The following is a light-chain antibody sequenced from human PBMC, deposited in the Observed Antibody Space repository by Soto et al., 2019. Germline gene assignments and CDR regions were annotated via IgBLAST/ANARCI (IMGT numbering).Light chain of an antibody. CDR1: QSISGW. CDR2: KAS. Sequence: DIQMTQSPSTLSASVGDRVTITCRASQSISGWLAWYQQKPGKAPNLLIYKASSLESGVPSRFSGSGSGTEFTLTISSLQPDDFATYYCQEYSSHSRTFGQGTKVEVK. V-gene: IGKV1-5*03. CDR3: QEYSSHSRT. J-gene: IGKJ1*01.